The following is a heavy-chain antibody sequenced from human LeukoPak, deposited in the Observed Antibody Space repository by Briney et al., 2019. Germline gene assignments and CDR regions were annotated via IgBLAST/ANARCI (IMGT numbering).Heavy chain of an antibody. D-gene: IGHD1-1*01. J-gene: IGHJ2*01. CDR1: GSTLTEVS. CDR2: SDPEDGET. Sequence: GAPVKVSCKVSGSTLTEVSIHWVRQAPGKGLEYVGGSDPEDGETFRAQNFQGRVTMTDDTSTDTAYMELSSLRSEDTAVYYCVTDRARLFWYFDLWGRGTLVTVSS. CDR3: VTDRARLFWYFDL. V-gene: IGHV1-24*01.